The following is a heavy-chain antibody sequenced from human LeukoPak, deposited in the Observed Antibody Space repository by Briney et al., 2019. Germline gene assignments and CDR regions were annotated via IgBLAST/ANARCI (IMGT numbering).Heavy chain of an antibody. D-gene: IGHD1-7*01. CDR1: GLRFSSYG. V-gene: IGHV1-18*01. Sequence: ASVKVSCKASGLRFSSYGLSWVRQAPGQGLEWMGWFREYNGNTDYAQKFQDRVTMTTDTSTGTAYMEIRSLRSDDTAVYYCARRRFISGTSSSYFDLWGQGTLVTVSS. CDR2: FREYNGNT. J-gene: IGHJ5*02. CDR3: ARRRFISGTSSSYFDL.